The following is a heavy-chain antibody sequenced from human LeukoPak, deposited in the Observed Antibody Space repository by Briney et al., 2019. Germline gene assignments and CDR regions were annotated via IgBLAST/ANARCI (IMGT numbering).Heavy chain of an antibody. Sequence: GGSLRLSCAASGFTSSSYSMNWVRQAPGKGLEWVSSISSSSSYIYYADSVKGRFTISRGNAKNSLYLQMSNLRAEDTAVYFCARGGGLDVWGQGATVTVSS. CDR1: GFTSSSYS. V-gene: IGHV3-21*04. D-gene: IGHD3-16*01. CDR3: ARGGGLDV. J-gene: IGHJ6*02. CDR2: ISSSSSYI.